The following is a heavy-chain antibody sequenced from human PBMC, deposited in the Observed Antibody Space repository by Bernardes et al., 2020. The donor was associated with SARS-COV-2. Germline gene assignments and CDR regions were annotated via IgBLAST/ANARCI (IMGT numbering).Heavy chain of an antibody. Sequence: GGSLRLSCAASGFTFSSYTMNWVRQAPGKGLEWVSYVDTSSSNIYYADSVRGRFTISRDNAKNSVYLQMNSLRDEDTAVYYCARDRRYYDRSGYYRGGAFDQWGQGTLVTVSS. CDR1: GFTFSSYT. CDR3: ARDRRYYDRSGYYRGGAFDQ. J-gene: IGHJ4*02. V-gene: IGHV3-48*02. D-gene: IGHD3-22*01. CDR2: VDTSSSNI.